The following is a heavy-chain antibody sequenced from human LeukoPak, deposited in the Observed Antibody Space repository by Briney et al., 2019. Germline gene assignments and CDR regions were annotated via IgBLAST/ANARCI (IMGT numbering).Heavy chain of an antibody. CDR1: GGSFSGYY. V-gene: IGHV4-34*01. J-gene: IGHJ4*02. CDR3: ARGGIAVAVDY. CDR2: INHSGST. Sequence: NPSETLSLTCAVYGGSFSGYYWSWIRQPPGRGLEWIGEINHSGSTSYNPSLKSRVTISLDTSKNQFSLKLSSVTAADTAVYYCARGGIAVAVDYWGQGTLVTVSS. D-gene: IGHD6-19*01.